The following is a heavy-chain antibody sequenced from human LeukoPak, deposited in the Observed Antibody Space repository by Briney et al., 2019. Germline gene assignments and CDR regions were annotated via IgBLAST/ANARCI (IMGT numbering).Heavy chain of an antibody. CDR3: ARDGIPDIDSGWSVDY. J-gene: IGHJ4*02. V-gene: IGHV3-30*04. CDR2: ISYEGSNK. Sequence: PGRSLRLSCAASGFTFSSYAMHWVRQAPGKGLEGGAVISYEGSNKYYADSVKGRFTISRDNSKNTLYLQMNSLRAEDTAVYYCARDGIPDIDSGWSVDYWGQGTLVTVSS. D-gene: IGHD6-19*01. CDR1: GFTFSSYA.